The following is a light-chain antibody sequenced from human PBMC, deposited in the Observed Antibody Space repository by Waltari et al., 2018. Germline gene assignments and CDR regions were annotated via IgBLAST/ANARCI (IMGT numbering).Light chain of an antibody. J-gene: IGKJ1*01. CDR1: QSVRTN. Sequence: DIVMSQSPDSLAVSLGERATIQCRSSQSVRTNVAWYQQTPGQAPRLLIYGASTRATGIPDRFSGSGSGTEFILTISSLQSEDFAVYYCQQYNNWPPWTFGQGTKVEIK. CDR2: GAS. CDR3: QQYNNWPPWT. V-gene: IGKV3-15*01.